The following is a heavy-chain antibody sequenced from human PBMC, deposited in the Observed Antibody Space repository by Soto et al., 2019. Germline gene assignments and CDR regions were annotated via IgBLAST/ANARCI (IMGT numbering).Heavy chain of an antibody. Sequence: EVQLLESGGGLVQPGGSLRLSCAASGFTFSTYAMSWVRQAAGKGLEWVAVIVASDGSTYYADSVRGRFIISRDFSRNTLYLQMNTVRSEDSAVYFCAKGRAVTGRAGPSDYWGQGTLVTVSS. CDR1: GFTFSTYA. D-gene: IGHD6-19*01. V-gene: IGHV3-23*01. J-gene: IGHJ4*02. CDR2: IVASDGST. CDR3: AKGRAVTGRAGPSDY.